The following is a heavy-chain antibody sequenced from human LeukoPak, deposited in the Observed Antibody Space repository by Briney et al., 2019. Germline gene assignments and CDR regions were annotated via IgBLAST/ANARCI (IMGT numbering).Heavy chain of an antibody. D-gene: IGHD2-15*01. CDR1: GISLSSLW. Sequence: GRSLRLSCAASGISLSSLWMSWFRQAPGKGLEWVADIRQDGSDEHYVASVKGRFTISRDSTSLFLQMNSLRADDTAVYYCAGGQGWHFDLWGRGTLITVSS. CDR2: IRQDGSDE. CDR3: AGGQGWHFDL. V-gene: IGHV3-7*01. J-gene: IGHJ2*01.